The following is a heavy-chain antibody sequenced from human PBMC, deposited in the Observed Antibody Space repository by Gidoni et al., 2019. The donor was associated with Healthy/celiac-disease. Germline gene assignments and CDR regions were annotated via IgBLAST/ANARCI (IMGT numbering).Heavy chain of an antibody. V-gene: IGHV1-2*06. Sequence: QVQLVQSGAEVKKPGASVKVSCKASGYPFTGYYMHWVRQAPGQGLEWMGRINPNSGGTNYAKKFQGRVTMTRDTSISTAYMELSRLRSDDTAVYYCAREYDFWSGYYDYWGQGTLVTVSS. CDR2: INPNSGGT. D-gene: IGHD3-3*01. J-gene: IGHJ4*02. CDR1: GYPFTGYY. CDR3: AREYDFWSGYYDY.